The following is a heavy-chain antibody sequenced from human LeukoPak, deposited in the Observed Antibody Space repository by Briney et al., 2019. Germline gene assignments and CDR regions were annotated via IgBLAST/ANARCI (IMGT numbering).Heavy chain of an antibody. CDR2: INPSGGST. V-gene: IGHV1-46*01. D-gene: IGHD3-10*01. Sequence: ASVKASCKASGSTFTSYYVHWLRQAPGQGVEWMGIINPSGGSTTYAQKFQGRVTMTRDASTSTVYMELSSLRSEDTAVYFCASISMVRGVPYWGQGTLVTVSS. J-gene: IGHJ4*02. CDR1: GSTFTSYY. CDR3: ASISMVRGVPY.